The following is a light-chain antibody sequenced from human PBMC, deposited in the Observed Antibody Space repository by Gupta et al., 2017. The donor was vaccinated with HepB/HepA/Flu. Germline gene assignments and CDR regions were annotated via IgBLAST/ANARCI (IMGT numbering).Light chain of an antibody. J-gene: IGKJ1*01. CDR2: GAF. V-gene: IGKV1-9*01. Sequence: DLQLTQSPSFLSASVGDRVTITCRASQGVSTSLAWYQQKPGKAPELLIHGAFKVGNGVPSRFSGSGSGTDFTLTISSLQPEDFANYYCQHRNNPPWTFGQGTKVEIK. CDR3: QHRNNPPWT. CDR1: QGVSTS.